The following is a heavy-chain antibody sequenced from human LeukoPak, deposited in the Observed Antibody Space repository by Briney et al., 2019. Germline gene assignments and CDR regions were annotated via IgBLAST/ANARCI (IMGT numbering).Heavy chain of an antibody. CDR2: ITHSGST. Sequence: SETLSLTWAVYGGSFSGSYWSWIRQPPGKGLEWIGEITHSGSTNYNPSLKRRVTVSVDTSQNQFSLKLSSVTAADTAVYYCARAAHVLRYLTRGSANDYWGQGTLVTVSS. CDR1: GGSFSGSY. J-gene: IGHJ4*02. CDR3: ARAAHVLRYLTRGSANDY. D-gene: IGHD3-9*01. V-gene: IGHV4-34*01.